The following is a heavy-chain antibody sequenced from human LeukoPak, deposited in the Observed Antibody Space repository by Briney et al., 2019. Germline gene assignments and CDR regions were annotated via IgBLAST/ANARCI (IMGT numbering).Heavy chain of an antibody. D-gene: IGHD2/OR15-2a*01. V-gene: IGHV1-2*02. CDR2: INPNSGGT. Sequence: ASVKVSCKASGYTFTGYYMHWVRQAPGQGLEWMGWINPNSGGTNYAQKFQGRVTMTRDTSISTAYMELSRLRSDDTAVYYCARAPKLYGPNWFDPWGQGTLVTVSS. J-gene: IGHJ5*02. CDR1: GYTFTGYY. CDR3: ARAPKLYGPNWFDP.